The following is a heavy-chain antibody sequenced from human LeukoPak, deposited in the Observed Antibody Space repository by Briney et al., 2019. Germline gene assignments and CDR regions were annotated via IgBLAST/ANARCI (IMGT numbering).Heavy chain of an antibody. J-gene: IGHJ4*02. CDR2: IKQDGSDK. CDR3: ARRNLFDY. CDR1: GFTFTSYW. Sequence: PGGSLRLSCAASGFTFTSYWMNWVRQAPGKGLEWVAGIKQDGSDKYYVDSVKGRFTISRDNAKNSVYLQMNSLRADGTAVYYCARRNLFDYWGQGTLVTVSS. V-gene: IGHV3-7*01.